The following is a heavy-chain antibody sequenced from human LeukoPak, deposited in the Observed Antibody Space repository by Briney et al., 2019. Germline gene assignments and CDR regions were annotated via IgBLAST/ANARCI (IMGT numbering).Heavy chain of an antibody. CDR3: ARTLAVADH. Sequence: GGSLRLSCAASGFTFSDYYMTWIRQAPGKGLEWISYIGYSATTVYYADSVRGRFTISRDDAKNSLFLQMDSLRAEDTAVYYCARTLAVADHWVKGSLITVSS. CDR2: IGYSATTV. CDR1: GFTFSDYY. J-gene: IGHJ4*02. D-gene: IGHD6-19*01. V-gene: IGHV3-11*01.